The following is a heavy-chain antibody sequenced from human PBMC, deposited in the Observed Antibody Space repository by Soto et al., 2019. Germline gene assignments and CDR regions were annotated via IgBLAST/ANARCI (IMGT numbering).Heavy chain of an antibody. D-gene: IGHD3-22*01. J-gene: IGHJ4*02. Sequence: SVKVSCKASGFTFTSSAVQWVRQARGQRLEWIGWIVVGSGNTNYAQKFQERVTITRDMSTSTAYMELSSLRSEDTAVYYCAADPYYYDSSDYYSFDYWGQGTLVTVSS. CDR3: AADPYYYDSSDYYSFDY. CDR1: GFTFTSSA. CDR2: IVVGSGNT. V-gene: IGHV1-58*01.